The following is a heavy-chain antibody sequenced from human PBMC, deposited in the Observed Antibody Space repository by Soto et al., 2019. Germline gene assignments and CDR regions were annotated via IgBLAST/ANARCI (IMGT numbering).Heavy chain of an antibody. J-gene: IGHJ4*02. CDR3: ARERREEIHDGYDIDY. Sequence: QVQLQESGPGLVKPSETLSLICTVSGGSISDYYWSWIRQPAGKGLEWIGRIYTSGSTDYNPSLTSRVTKSIDTSKNQFSLKLTSMTAADTAVYYCARERREEIHDGYDIDYWGQGTLVTVSS. D-gene: IGHD5-12*01. V-gene: IGHV4-4*07. CDR1: GGSISDYY. CDR2: IYTSGST.